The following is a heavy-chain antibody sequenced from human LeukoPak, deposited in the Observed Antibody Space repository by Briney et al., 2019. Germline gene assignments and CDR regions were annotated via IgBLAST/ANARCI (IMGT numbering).Heavy chain of an antibody. CDR2: INPNSGGT. CDR1: GYTFTGYY. D-gene: IGHD4-11*01. J-gene: IGHJ4*02. Sequence: ASVKVSCKASGYTFTGYYMHWVRQAPGQGLEWMGWINPNSGGTNYAQKFQGRVTMTRDTSISTAYMELSRLRSDDTAVYYCARDRADYSNYDAVGLYYFDYWGQGTLVTVSS. V-gene: IGHV1-2*02. CDR3: ARDRADYSNYDAVGLYYFDY.